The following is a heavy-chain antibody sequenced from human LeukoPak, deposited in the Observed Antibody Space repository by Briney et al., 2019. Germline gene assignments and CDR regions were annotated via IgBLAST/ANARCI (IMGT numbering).Heavy chain of an antibody. Sequence: GGSLSLSCAASGFTFGKYIMTWVRQAPGNGLEWVSSIGGGDDITFYADSVKGRFRISRDDSKNTVFLQISSLRVEDTGIYYCAKWGGTKTIGTIWYGPLDYWGEGTQVIVSS. J-gene: IGHJ4*02. CDR1: GFTFGKYI. D-gene: IGHD6-13*01. CDR2: IGGGDDIT. CDR3: AKWGGTKTIGTIWYGPLDY. V-gene: IGHV3-23*01.